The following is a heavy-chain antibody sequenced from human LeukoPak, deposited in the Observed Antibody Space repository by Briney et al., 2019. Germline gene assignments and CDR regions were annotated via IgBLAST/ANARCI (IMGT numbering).Heavy chain of an antibody. D-gene: IGHD3-22*01. J-gene: IGHJ4*02. CDR3: ARAPDSSGYSYADY. Sequence: SENVSYQQYPATFCTYPHSWVRPSPRQRLPWMRGIIPIFGTPNYPQKFHGRVTITADESTTTAYMQLTSLRPQNTALKYCARAPDSSGYSYADYWGQGTLVTVSS. CDR1: PATFCTYP. CDR2: IIPIFGTP. V-gene: IGHV1-69*13.